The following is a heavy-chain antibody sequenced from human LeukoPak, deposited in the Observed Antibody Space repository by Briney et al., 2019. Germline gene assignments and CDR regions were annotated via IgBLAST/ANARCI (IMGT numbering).Heavy chain of an antibody. V-gene: IGHV4-31*03. CDR2: IYYSGST. CDR1: GGSISSGGYY. J-gene: IGHJ4*02. D-gene: IGHD6-6*01. CDR3: ARWPEYSSSSQVDY. Sequence: PSETLSLTCTVSGGSISSGGYYWSWIRQHPGKGLEWIVYIYYSGSTYYNPSLKSRVTISVDTSKNQFSLKLSSVTAADTAVYYCARWPEYSSSSQVDYWGQGTLVTVSS.